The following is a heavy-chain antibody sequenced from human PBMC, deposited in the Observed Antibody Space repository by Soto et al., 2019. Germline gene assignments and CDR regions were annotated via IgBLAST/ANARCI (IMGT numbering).Heavy chain of an antibody. D-gene: IGHD2-15*01. CDR3: AKETYSGPLDY. V-gene: IGHV3-30*18. CDR1: GFTFSSYG. Sequence: SGGGVVQPGRSLRLSCAASGFTFSSYGMHWVRQAPGKGLEWVAVISYDGSNKYYADSVKGRFTISRDNSKNTLYLQMNSLRAEDTAVYYCAKETYSGPLDYWGQGTLVTVSS. CDR2: ISYDGSNK. J-gene: IGHJ4*02.